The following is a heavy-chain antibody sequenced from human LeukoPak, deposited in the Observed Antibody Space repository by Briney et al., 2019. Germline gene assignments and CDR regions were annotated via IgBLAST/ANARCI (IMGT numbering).Heavy chain of an antibody. CDR3: ARGHGDY. Sequence: SETLSLTCAVYGGSFSGYYWSWIRQPPGKGLEWIGEINHSGSTNYNPSLKSRVTISVDTSKNQFSLKLSSVTAADTAVYYCARGHGDYWGQGTLVTVSS. CDR1: GGSFSGYY. V-gene: IGHV4-34*01. J-gene: IGHJ4*02. CDR2: INHSGST.